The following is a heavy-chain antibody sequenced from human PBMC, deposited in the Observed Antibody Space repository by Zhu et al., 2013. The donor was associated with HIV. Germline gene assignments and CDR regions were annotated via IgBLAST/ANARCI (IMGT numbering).Heavy chain of an antibody. Sequence: VQLQESGPGLVKPSETLSLTCTVSGGSISSYYWSWIRQPPGKGLEWIGYIYYSGSTNYNPSLKSRVTISVDTSKNQFSLKLSSVTAADTAVYYCARAIGSGSLNYYYYYYMDVWGKGTTVTVSS. J-gene: IGHJ6*03. V-gene: IGHV4-59*01. CDR1: GGSISSYY. CDR3: ARAIGSGSLNYYYYYYMDV. CDR2: IYYSGST. D-gene: IGHD3-10*01.